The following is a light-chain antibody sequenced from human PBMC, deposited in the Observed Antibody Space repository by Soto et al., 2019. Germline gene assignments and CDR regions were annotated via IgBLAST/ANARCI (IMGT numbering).Light chain of an antibody. J-gene: IGLJ1*01. CDR1: SSDVGTYDD. Sequence: QSALTQPASVSASPGQSITISCTGTSSDVGTYDDVSWYRQHPGKGPKLLIYEVTNRPSGVSNRFSASKSGNTASLTISGLQAEDEADYYCSSYTISSTYVFGSGTKVTVL. CDR3: SSYTISSTYV. V-gene: IGLV2-14*01. CDR2: EVT.